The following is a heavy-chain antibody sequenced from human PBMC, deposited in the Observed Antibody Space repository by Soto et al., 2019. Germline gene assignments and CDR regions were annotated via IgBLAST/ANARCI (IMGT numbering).Heavy chain of an antibody. Sequence: ASVKVSCKASGYTFTSYYMHWVRQAPGQGLEWMGIINPSGGSTSYAQKFQGRVTMTRDTSTSTVYMELSSLRSEDTAVYYCASNWNGLNYYYGMDVWGQGTTVTSP. CDR1: GYTFTSYY. CDR2: INPSGGST. CDR3: ASNWNGLNYYYGMDV. V-gene: IGHV1-46*01. D-gene: IGHD1-20*01. J-gene: IGHJ6*02.